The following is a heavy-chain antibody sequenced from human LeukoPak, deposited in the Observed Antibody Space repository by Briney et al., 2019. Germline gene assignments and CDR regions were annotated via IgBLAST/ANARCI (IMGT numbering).Heavy chain of an antibody. V-gene: IGHV1-8*01. CDR2: MNPNSGNA. CDR3: ARWRSGYDGGAFDI. J-gene: IGHJ3*02. D-gene: IGHD5-12*01. Sequence: ASVKVSRKASGYTFISYDVNWVRQATGQWLEWMGWMNPNSGNAGYAQKFRGRVTMTRNTSISTAYMELSSLRSEDTAVYYCARWRSGYDGGAFDIWGQGTMVTVSS. CDR1: GYTFISYD.